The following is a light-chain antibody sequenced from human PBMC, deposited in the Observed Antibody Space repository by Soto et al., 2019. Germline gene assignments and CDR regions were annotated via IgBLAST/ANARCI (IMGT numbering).Light chain of an antibody. Sequence: QSVLTQPASVSGSPGQSIAISCTGTSSDVGGYNYVSWYQQHPGKAPKLMIYDVSNRPSGVSDRFSGSKSGHTASLTISGLQAEDEADYYCTSYTSSSTYVFGTGTKVSGL. CDR3: TSYTSSSTYV. V-gene: IGLV2-14*01. CDR2: DVS. CDR1: SSDVGGYNY. J-gene: IGLJ1*01.